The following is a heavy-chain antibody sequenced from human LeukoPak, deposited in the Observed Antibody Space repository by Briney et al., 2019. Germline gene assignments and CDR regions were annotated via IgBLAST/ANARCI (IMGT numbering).Heavy chain of an antibody. V-gene: IGHV3-23*01. Sequence: PGGSLRLSCSASGFTFSNYAMSWVRQAPGKGLEWVSTISGTGGSAKYADSVKGRFTFSRDNSKDTLYLQMNGLRAEDTAVYYCTKEQGGRYYDILAGYYPENFFDYWGQGTLVTVSS. CDR1: GFTFSNYA. CDR2: ISGTGGSA. D-gene: IGHD3-9*01. J-gene: IGHJ4*02. CDR3: TKEQGGRYYDILAGYYPENFFDY.